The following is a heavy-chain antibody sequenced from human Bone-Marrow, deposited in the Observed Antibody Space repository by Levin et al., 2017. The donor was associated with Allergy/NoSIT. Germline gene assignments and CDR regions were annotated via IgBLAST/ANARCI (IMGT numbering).Heavy chain of an antibody. Sequence: SETLSLTCGVYGGSFTSYYWSWIRQPPGKGLEWIGEINHSGTTKYSPSLKSRVTMSVDTSENQISLRLSSVTAADTAAYYCSGAFASAGTDSIYFYYYGVDVWGQGNTVTVSS. CDR1: GGSFTSYY. J-gene: IGHJ6*02. D-gene: IGHD6-13*01. CDR2: INHSGTT. CDR3: SGAFASAGTDSIYFYYYGVDV. V-gene: IGHV4-34*01.